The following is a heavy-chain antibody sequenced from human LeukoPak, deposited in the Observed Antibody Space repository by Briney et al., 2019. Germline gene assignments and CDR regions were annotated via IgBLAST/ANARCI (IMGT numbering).Heavy chain of an antibody. D-gene: IGHD2-2*01. Sequence: ASVKVSCKASGYTFTSYGISWVRQAPGQGLEWMGWISAYNGNTNYAQKLQGRVTMTTDTSTSTAYMELRSLRSDDTAVYYCARACGSTSCYRRDRYGMDVWGQGTTVTVPS. CDR3: ARACGSTSCYRRDRYGMDV. J-gene: IGHJ6*02. CDR2: ISAYNGNT. CDR1: GYTFTSYG. V-gene: IGHV1-18*01.